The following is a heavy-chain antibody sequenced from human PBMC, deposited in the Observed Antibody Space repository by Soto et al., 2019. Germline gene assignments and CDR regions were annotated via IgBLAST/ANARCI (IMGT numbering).Heavy chain of an antibody. V-gene: IGHV1-69*08. J-gene: IGHJ5*02. Sequence: QVQLVQSGAEVKKPGSSVKVSCKASGGTFSSYTISWVRQAPGQGLEWMGRIIPILGIANYAQKFQGRVTITAAKSTSTAYRELSSLRSEDTAVYYCARDRDWNDPPNWFDPWGQGTLVTVSS. CDR3: ARDRDWNDPPNWFDP. CDR2: IIPILGIA. D-gene: IGHD1-1*01. CDR1: GGTFSSYT.